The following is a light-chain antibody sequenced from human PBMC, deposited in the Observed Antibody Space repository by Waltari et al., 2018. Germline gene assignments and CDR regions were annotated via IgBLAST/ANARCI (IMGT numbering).Light chain of an antibody. CDR1: QSISSD. CDR3: QQSYSTPPST. CDR2: AAS. V-gene: IGKV1-39*01. Sequence: DIQMTQYPSSLSASVGDRVTIICRASQSISSDLNWYKQKPGKAPKLLIYAASSLQSGVPSRFSGSRSVTDVTLTISSRQHEDFATYYCQQSYSTPPSTFGQGTTLEI. J-gene: IGKJ2*01.